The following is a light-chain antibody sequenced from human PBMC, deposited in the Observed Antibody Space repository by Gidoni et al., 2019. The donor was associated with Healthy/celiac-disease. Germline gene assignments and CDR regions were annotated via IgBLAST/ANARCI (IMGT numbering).Light chain of an antibody. CDR2: GAS. V-gene: IGKV3-15*01. CDR3: QQDNNWPLFT. Sequence: ELVMTQSPATLSVSPGERATLSCRASQSVSSNLAWYQQKPGQAPRLLIYGASTRATGIPARFSGSGSGTEFTLTISSLQSEDFAVYYCQQDNNWPLFTFXHXTKVDIK. J-gene: IGKJ3*01. CDR1: QSVSSN.